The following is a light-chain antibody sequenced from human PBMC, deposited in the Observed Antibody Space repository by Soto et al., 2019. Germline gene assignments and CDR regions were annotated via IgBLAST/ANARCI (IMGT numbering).Light chain of an antibody. J-gene: IGLJ3*02. CDR3: ASYTTGSTLVV. Sequence: QSALTQPASVSGSPGQSITLSCTGTSSDVGGFNYVSWYQQHPGKAPKLMIYGLTNRPSGVSYRFSGSKSGNTASLTISGLQAEDEADYYCASYTTGSTLVVFGGGTKVTVL. V-gene: IGLV2-14*01. CDR1: SSDVGGFNY. CDR2: GLT.